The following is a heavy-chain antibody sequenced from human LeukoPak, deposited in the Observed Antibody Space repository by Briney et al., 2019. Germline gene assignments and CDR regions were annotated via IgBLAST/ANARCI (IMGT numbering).Heavy chain of an antibody. CDR2: IRYDGSNK. D-gene: IGHD2-2*01. CDR1: GFTFSSYG. V-gene: IGHV3-30*02. Sequence: GGSLRLSCAASGFTFSSYGMHWVRQAPGKGLEWVAFIRYDGSNKYYADSVKGRFTISRDNSKNTLYLQMNSLRAEDTAVYYCAKGVGYCSSTSCYPLGWFDPWGQGTLVTVSS. J-gene: IGHJ5*02. CDR3: AKGVGYCSSTSCYPLGWFDP.